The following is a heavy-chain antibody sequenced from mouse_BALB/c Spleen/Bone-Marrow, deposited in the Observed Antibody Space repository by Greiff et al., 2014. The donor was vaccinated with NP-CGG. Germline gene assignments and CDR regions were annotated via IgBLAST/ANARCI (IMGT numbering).Heavy chain of an antibody. V-gene: IGHV5-15*02. J-gene: IGHJ2*01. CDR3: TRDRGHDGGYYFDY. Sequence: EVQLQQSGGGVVQPGGSRKLSCAASGFNFSDYGMAWVRLAPGKGPEWVAFISNLAYSIYYADTVTGRFTISRENAKNTLYLEMSSLRFEDTAMYYCTRDRGHDGGYYFDYWGQGTTLTVSS. CDR1: GFNFSDYG. CDR2: ISNLAYSI. D-gene: IGHD2-2*01.